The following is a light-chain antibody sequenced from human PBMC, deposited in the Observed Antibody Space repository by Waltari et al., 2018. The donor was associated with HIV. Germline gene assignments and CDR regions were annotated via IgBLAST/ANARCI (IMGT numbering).Light chain of an antibody. CDR3: CSYAGRYTYV. CDR2: DVT. Sequence: QSALTQPRSVSGSPGQSVPISCTGTSSDVGGYNYVSWYQHHPGKAPKFMIYDVTKRPSGVPDRFSGSKSGNTASLTISGLQAEDEADYDCCSYAGRYTYVYGTGTKVTVL. CDR1: SSDVGGYNY. J-gene: IGLJ1*01. V-gene: IGLV2-11*01.